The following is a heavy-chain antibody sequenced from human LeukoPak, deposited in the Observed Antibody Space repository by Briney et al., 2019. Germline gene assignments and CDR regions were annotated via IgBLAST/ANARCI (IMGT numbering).Heavy chain of an antibody. Sequence: SETLSLTCTVSGGSISSGGYYWSWIRQHPGKGLEWIGYIYYSGSTYYNPSLKSRVTISVDTSKNQFSLKLSSVTAADTAVYYCASTAREGYYDSSGYYSSYYFDYWGQGTLVTVSS. CDR2: IYYSGST. CDR1: GGSISSGGYY. D-gene: IGHD3-22*01. CDR3: ASTAREGYYDSSGYYSSYYFDY. V-gene: IGHV4-31*03. J-gene: IGHJ4*02.